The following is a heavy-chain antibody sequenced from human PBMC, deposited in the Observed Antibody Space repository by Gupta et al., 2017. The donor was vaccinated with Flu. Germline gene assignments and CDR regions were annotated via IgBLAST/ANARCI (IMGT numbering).Heavy chain of an antibody. Sequence: QVQLVQSGAEVKKPGSSVKVSCKASGGTFSSYAISWVRQAPGQGLEWMGGIIPIFGTANYAQKVQGRVTITADKSTSTAYMELSSLRSEDTAVYYCARAFNNMGGVPAAAGTRGSYYYGMDVWGQGTTVTVSS. J-gene: IGHJ6*02. CDR2: IIPIFGTA. CDR3: ARAFNNMGGVPAAAGTRGSYYYGMDV. V-gene: IGHV1-69*06. CDR1: GGTFSSYA. D-gene: IGHD6-13*01.